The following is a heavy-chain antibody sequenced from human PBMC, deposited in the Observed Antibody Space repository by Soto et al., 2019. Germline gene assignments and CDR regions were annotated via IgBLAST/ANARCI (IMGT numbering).Heavy chain of an antibody. J-gene: IGHJ6*02. V-gene: IGHV3-66*01. CDR2: FYDGDAE. CDR1: GFTVSYTY. CDR3: ARDMPDGVDV. D-gene: IGHD2-2*01. Sequence: DVQLVESGGGLVQPGGSLRLSCVVSGFTVSYTYMSWARQAPGKGLEWVSVFYDGDAEYYADSAKGRFTISRDKSKNTLYLQMNSLRAEDTAVYYCARDMPDGVDVWGQGTTVTVSS.